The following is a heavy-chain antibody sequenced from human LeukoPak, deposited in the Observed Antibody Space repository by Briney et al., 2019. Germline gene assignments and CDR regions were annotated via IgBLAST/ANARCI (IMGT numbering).Heavy chain of an antibody. D-gene: IGHD3-3*01. V-gene: IGHV4-34*01. CDR2: INHSGST. CDR1: GGSFSGYY. J-gene: IGHJ5*02. CDR3: ARSTIFGVVPRWFDP. Sequence: PSETLSLTCAVYGGSFSGYYWGWIRQPPGKGLEWIGEINHSGSTNYNPSLKSRVTISVDTSKNQFSLKLSSVTAADTAVYYCARSTIFGVVPRWFDPWGQGTLVTVSS.